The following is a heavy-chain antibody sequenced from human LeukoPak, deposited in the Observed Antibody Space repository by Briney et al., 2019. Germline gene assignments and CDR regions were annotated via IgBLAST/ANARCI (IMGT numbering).Heavy chain of an antibody. V-gene: IGHV4-59*08. J-gene: IGHJ4*02. CDR2: IYYSGST. CDR3: ARVLYEGKVTTFDY. D-gene: IGHD5/OR15-5a*01. CDR1: GGSISGYY. Sequence: PSETLSLTCTVSGGSISGYYWSWIRQPPGKGLEWIGYIYYSGSTNYNPSLKSRVTISVDTSKNQFSLKLSSVTAADTAVYYCARVLYEGKVTTFDYWGQGTLVTVSS.